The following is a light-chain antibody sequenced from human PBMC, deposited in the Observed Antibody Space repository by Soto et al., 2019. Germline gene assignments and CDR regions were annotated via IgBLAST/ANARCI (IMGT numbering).Light chain of an antibody. Sequence: EIVLTQSPATLCLSPGERASLSCRASQTITTYLAWYQQKPGQPPRLLIYGASNRASGIPARFSGSGSGTDFTLTISNLEPEDFAVYYCQQRSNWPANFGQGTRLEIK. CDR1: QTITTY. V-gene: IGKV3-11*01. CDR3: QQRSNWPAN. CDR2: GAS. J-gene: IGKJ5*01.